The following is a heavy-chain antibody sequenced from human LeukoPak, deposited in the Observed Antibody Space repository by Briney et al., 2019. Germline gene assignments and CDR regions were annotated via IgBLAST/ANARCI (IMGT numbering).Heavy chain of an antibody. CDR2: ISAYNGNT. CDR1: GYTFTSYG. V-gene: IGHV1-18*01. CDR3: ARGRYYYDSSGGGYFDY. Sequence: ASVKVSCKASGYTFTSYGINWVRQAPGQGLEWMGWISAYNGNTNYAQKLQGRVTMTTDTSTSTAYMELRSLRSDDTAVYYCARGRYYYDSSGGGYFDYWGQGTLVTVSS. J-gene: IGHJ4*02. D-gene: IGHD3-22*01.